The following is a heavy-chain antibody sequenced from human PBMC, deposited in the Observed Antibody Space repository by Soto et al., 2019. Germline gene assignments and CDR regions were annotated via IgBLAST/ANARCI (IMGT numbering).Heavy chain of an antibody. V-gene: IGHV1-69*01. Sequence: QVQLVQSGAEVKKPGSSVRVSCKASGGTFSTHAISWVRQAPGRGPEWIGGIIPMYGSRKYAPNFQCRVTMIADASTNTASMELSSLRSQDTAVYYCARDPYLDYSVRIGYYGLDVWGQGTTVTVSS. D-gene: IGHD3-9*01. CDR2: IIPMYGSR. CDR1: GGTFSTHA. CDR3: ARDPYLDYSVRIGYYGLDV. J-gene: IGHJ6*02.